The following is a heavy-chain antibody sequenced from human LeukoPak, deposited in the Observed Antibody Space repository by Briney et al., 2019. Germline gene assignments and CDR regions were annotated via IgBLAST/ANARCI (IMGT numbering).Heavy chain of an antibody. V-gene: IGHV4-39*01. CDR2: IYYSGST. Sequence: SETLSLTCTVSGGSISSSSYYWGWIRQPPGKGLEWIGSIYYSGSTYYNPSLKSRVTISVDTSKNQFPLKLSSVTAADTAVYYCARHRTYYYDSSGYGNFDYWGQGTLVTVSS. J-gene: IGHJ4*02. CDR1: GGSISSSSYY. D-gene: IGHD3-22*01. CDR3: ARHRTYYYDSSGYGNFDY.